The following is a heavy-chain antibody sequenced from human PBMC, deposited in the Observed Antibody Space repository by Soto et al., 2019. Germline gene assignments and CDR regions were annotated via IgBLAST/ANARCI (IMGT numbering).Heavy chain of an antibody. J-gene: IGHJ4*02. D-gene: IGHD6-19*01. CDR1: GGSISSSNW. CDR2: IYHSGST. CDR3: ARSIAVATYEYYFDY. V-gene: IGHV4-4*02. Sequence: SETLSLTCAVSGGSISSSNWWSWVRQPPGKGLEWIGEIYHSGSTNYNPSLKSRVTISVDKSKNQFSLKLSSVTAADTAVYYCARSIAVATYEYYFDYWGQGTLVTVSS.